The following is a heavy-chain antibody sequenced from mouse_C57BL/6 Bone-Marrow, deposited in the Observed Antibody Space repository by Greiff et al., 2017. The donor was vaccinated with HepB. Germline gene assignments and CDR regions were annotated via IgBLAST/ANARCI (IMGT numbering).Heavy chain of an antibody. Sequence: VQLQQPGAELVKPGASVKLSCKASGYTFTSYWMQWVKQRPGQGLEWIGEIDPSDSYTNYNQKFKGKATLTVDTSSSTAYMQLSSLPSEDSAVYYCARDWGGYWGQGTTLTVSS. V-gene: IGHV1-50*01. D-gene: IGHD4-1*01. J-gene: IGHJ2*01. CDR3: ARDWGGY. CDR2: IDPSDSYT. CDR1: GYTFTSYW.